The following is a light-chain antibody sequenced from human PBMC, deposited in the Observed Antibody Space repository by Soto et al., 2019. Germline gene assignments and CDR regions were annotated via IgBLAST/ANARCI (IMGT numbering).Light chain of an antibody. CDR3: QQYDDWPRT. Sequence: EIVMTQSPATLSVSPGERATLSCRASQSVSSNLAWYQQKPGQAPRLLIYGASTRATGIPARFSGSGSGTEFTLTISSMKSEDFAVSYCQQYDDWPRTFGQGTKV. J-gene: IGKJ1*01. CDR2: GAS. CDR1: QSVSSN. V-gene: IGKV3-15*01.